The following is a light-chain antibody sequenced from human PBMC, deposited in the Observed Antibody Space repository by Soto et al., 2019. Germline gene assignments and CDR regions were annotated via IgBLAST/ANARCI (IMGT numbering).Light chain of an antibody. V-gene: IGLV2-14*01. CDR3: SSYTSSSTPLYV. Sequence: QSVLTQPASVSGSPGQSITISCTGTSSDVGGYNYVSWYQQHPGKAPKLMIYEVSNRPSGVSNRFSGSESGNTASLTISGLQAEDEADYYCSSYTSSSTPLYVFGTGTKVTVL. CDR1: SSDVGGYNY. CDR2: EVS. J-gene: IGLJ1*01.